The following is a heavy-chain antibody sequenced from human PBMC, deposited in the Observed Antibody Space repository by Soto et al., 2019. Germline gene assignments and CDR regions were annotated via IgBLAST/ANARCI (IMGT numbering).Heavy chain of an antibody. D-gene: IGHD1-26*01. V-gene: IGHV1-69*13. CDR1: GGTFSSYA. Sequence: GASVKVSCEASGGTFSSYAISWVRQAPGQGLEWMGGIIPIFGTANYAQKFQGRVTITADESTSTAYMELSSLRSEDTAVYYCARGLIVGATTVYGMDVWGQGTTVTVSS. J-gene: IGHJ6*02. CDR3: ARGLIVGATTVYGMDV. CDR2: IIPIFGTA.